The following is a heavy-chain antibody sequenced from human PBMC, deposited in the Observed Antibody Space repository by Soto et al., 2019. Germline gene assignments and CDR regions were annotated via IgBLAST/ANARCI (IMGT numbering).Heavy chain of an antibody. CDR1: VGTFSSYA. J-gene: IGHJ6*02. V-gene: IGHV1-69*13. CDR2: IIPIFGTA. CDR3: ARHEATYYNFYGMDV. Sequence: GASVKVSCKASVGTFSSYAISWVRQAPGQGLEWMGGIIPIFGTANYAQKFQGRVTITADESTSTAYMELSSLRSEDTAVYYCARHEATYYNFYGMDVWGQGTTVTVSS.